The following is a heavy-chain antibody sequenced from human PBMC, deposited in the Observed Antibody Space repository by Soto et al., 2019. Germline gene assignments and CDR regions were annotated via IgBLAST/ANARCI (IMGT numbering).Heavy chain of an antibody. D-gene: IGHD3-10*01. J-gene: IGHJ3*02. CDR3: ATGITMVRGVIPDI. Sequence: EVQLLESGGGLVQPGGSLRLSCAASGFTFSSYAMSWVRQAPGKGLEWVSAISGSGGSTYYADSVKGRFTISRDNSKNTLYLQMNCLRAEDTAVYYCATGITMVRGVIPDIWGQGTMVTFSS. V-gene: IGHV3-23*01. CDR1: GFTFSSYA. CDR2: ISGSGGST.